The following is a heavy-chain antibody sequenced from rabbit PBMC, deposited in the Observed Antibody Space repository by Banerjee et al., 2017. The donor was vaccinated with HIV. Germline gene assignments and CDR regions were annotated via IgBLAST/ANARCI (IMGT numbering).Heavy chain of an antibody. CDR3: AREDYYTYGYAGYAYAPFNL. D-gene: IGHD6-1*01. CDR1: GFSFSSSDY. V-gene: IGHV1S43*01. CDR2: IDTGSRGYT. J-gene: IGHJ4*01. Sequence: QEQLVESGGGLVTPEGSLTLTCTASGFSFSSSDYMCWVRQAPGKGLEWIACIDTGSRGYTWYASWVNGRFTISRSTSLNTVDLQMTSLTAADTATYFCAREDYYTYGYAGYAYAPFNLWGPGTLVTVS.